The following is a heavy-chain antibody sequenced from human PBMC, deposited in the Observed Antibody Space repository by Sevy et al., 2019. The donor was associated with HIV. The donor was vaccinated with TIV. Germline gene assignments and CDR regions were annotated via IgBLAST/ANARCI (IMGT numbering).Heavy chain of an antibody. CDR1: GLTLSSFW. J-gene: IGHJ3*02. V-gene: IGHV3-7*03. CDR3: ARDKNHYDRSVYYDAFDI. CDR2: IKEDGSDK. D-gene: IGHD3-22*01. Sequence: GGSLRLSCAASGLTLSSFWMTWVRQAPGKGLEWVAHIKEDGSDKNYLDSVKGRFTISRDNAKNSLYLQMNSLRAEDTAVYYCARDKNHYDRSVYYDAFDIWGQWTMVTVSS.